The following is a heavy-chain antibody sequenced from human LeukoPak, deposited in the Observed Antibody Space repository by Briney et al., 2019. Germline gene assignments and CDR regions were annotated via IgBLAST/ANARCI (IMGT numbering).Heavy chain of an antibody. CDR1: GGSISSGDYY. CDR2: IYYSGST. D-gene: IGHD3-10*01. V-gene: IGHV4-30-4*08. CDR3: APGLGAYRHSFHP. Sequence: SETLSLTGTGSGGSISSGDYYWSWIRQPPGKGLEWIGYIYYSGSTYYNPSLKSRVTISVDTSKNQFSLKLSSVTAADTAVYYCAPGLGAYRHSFHPWGQGTLVTVSS. J-gene: IGHJ5*02.